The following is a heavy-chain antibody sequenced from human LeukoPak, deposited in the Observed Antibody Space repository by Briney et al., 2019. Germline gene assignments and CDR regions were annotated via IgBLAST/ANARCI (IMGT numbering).Heavy chain of an antibody. CDR3: AKRLSRGYYGKLIFDY. Sequence: PGGSLRLSCAPSGSTFSDFAMSWVRQSPGKGLEWVSSITTSGESTYYADSVKGRFAISRDNSGSTLYLQMNSLRIEDSAVYYCAKRLSRGYYGKLIFDYWGQGALVTVSS. J-gene: IGHJ4*02. V-gene: IGHV3-23*01. D-gene: IGHD2-15*01. CDR2: ITTSGEST. CDR1: GSTFSDFA.